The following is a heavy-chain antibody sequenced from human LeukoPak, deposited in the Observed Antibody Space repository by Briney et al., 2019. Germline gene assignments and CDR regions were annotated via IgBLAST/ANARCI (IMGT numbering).Heavy chain of an antibody. CDR1: GGSISSYY. D-gene: IGHD3-3*01. V-gene: IGHV4-4*07. Sequence: SETLSLTCTVSGGSISSYYWSWIRQPAGKGLEWIGRIYTSGSTNYNPSLKSRVTMSVDTSKNQFSLKLSSVTAADTAVYYCARSPGTIFGVAHRFDYWGQGTLVTVSS. CDR2: IYTSGST. CDR3: ARSPGTIFGVAHRFDY. J-gene: IGHJ4*02.